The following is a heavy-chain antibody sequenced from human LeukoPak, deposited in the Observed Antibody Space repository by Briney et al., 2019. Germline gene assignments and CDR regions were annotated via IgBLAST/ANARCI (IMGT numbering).Heavy chain of an antibody. Sequence: GSPVKVSCKASGGTFSSYAISWVRQAPGQGLEWMGGIIPIFGTANYAQKFQGRVTITADESTSTAYMELSSLRSEDTAVYYCARGGGFITIFGVVTPIYYYGMDVWGQGTTVTVSS. V-gene: IGHV1-69*01. D-gene: IGHD3-3*01. CDR2: IIPIFGTA. J-gene: IGHJ6*02. CDR3: ARGGGFITIFGVVTPIYYYGMDV. CDR1: GGTFSSYA.